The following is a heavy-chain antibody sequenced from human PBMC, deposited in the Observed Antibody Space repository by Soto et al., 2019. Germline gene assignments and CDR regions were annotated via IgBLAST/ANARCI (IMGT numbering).Heavy chain of an antibody. D-gene: IGHD5-12*01. J-gene: IGHJ4*02. V-gene: IGHV4-31*03. CDR3: ARVVDNVGGYDYYFDY. CDR2: IYYSVST. CDR1: GGSISSGGYY. Sequence: QVQLQESGPGLVKPSQTLSLTCTVSGGSISSGGYYWSWIRQHPGKGLEWIGYIYYSVSTYYNPSLKSRVTISVDTSKNQFSLKLSSVTAADTAVYYCARVVDNVGGYDYYFDYWGQGTLVTVSS.